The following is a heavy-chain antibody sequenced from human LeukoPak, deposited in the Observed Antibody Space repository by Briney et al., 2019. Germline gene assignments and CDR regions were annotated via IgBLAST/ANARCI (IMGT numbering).Heavy chain of an antibody. V-gene: IGHV3-7*01. CDR1: GFTFSSYW. D-gene: IGHD1-26*01. J-gene: IGHJ4*02. CDR2: IKEDGSEK. CDR3: ARDVSGSYDFSDY. Sequence: GGSLRLSCAASGFTFSSYWMSWVRQAPGKGLEWVANIKEDGSEKYYVDSVKGRFTISRDNAKNSLYLQMNSLRAEDTAMYYCARDVSGSYDFSDYWGQGTLVTVSS.